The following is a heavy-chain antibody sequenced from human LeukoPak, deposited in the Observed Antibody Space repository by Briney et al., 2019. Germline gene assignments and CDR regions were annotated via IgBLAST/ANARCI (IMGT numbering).Heavy chain of an antibody. CDR3: TKVRGHGHFDY. J-gene: IGHJ4*02. CDR1: GDSISPYY. V-gene: IGHV4-59*01. Sequence: SETLSLTCIVSGDSISPYYWTWIRQPPGKRLEWIGYIYYSGTTNYNPSLKSRVTFSVDTSKNQFSLKLSSVTAADTALYYCTKVRGHGHFDYWGQGILVTVSS. CDR2: IYYSGTT.